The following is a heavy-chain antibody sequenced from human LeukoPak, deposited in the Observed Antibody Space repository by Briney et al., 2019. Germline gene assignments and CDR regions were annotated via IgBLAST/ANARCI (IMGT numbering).Heavy chain of an antibody. J-gene: IGHJ3*02. V-gene: IGHV1-3*01. CDR2: LNAGNGNT. D-gene: IGHD2-21*02. CDR3: ARDRDEVTYCGGDCHDAFDI. Sequence: ASVKVSCKASGYTFTSYAMHWVRQAPGQRLEWMGWLNAGNGNTKYSQKFQGRVTITRDTSASTAYMELSSLRSEDTAVYYCARDRDEVTYCGGDCHDAFDIWGQGTMVTVSS. CDR1: GYTFTSYA.